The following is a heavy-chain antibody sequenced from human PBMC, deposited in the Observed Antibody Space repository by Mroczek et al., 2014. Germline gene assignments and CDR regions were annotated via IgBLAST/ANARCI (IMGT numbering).Heavy chain of an antibody. CDR2: IRSKAYGGTT. D-gene: IGHD3-10*01. CDR3: TRDRRVGYYYYMDV. J-gene: IGHJ6*03. Sequence: VQLVQSGGGLVQPGRSLRLSCTASGFTFGDYAMSWFRQAPGKGLEWVGFIRSKAYGGTTEYAASVKGRFTISRDDSKSIAYLQMNSLKTEDTAVYYCTRDRRVGYYYYMDVWGKGTTVTVSS. CDR1: GFTFGDYA. V-gene: IGHV3-49*03.